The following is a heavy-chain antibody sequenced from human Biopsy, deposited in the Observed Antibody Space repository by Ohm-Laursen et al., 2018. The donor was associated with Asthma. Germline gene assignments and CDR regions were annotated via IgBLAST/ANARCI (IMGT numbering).Heavy chain of an antibody. CDR3: ARGRSGDWLYYFDY. D-gene: IGHD2-21*01. CDR1: GGSINSGGYS. V-gene: IGHV4-30-2*01. CDR2: IYHRDNT. J-gene: IGHJ4*02. Sequence: SHTLSLTCAVSGGSINSGGYSWTWIRQPPGKGLEWNQYIYHRDNTYYNPSLKSRVTISPDGSKNQFSQKLSSVTAADTSVSYCARGRSGDWLYYFDYWGQGALVTVSS.